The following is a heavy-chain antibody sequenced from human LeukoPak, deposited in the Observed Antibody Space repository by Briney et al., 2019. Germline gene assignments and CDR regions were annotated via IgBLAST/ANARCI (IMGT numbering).Heavy chain of an antibody. CDR1: GGSISSSSYY. CDR2: IYYSGST. CDR3: ARGHRPRSGYNLINYYYYYMDV. J-gene: IGHJ6*03. D-gene: IGHD3-22*01. Sequence: SETLSLTCTVSGGSISSSSYYWGWIRQPPGKGLEWIGSIYYSGSTYYNPSLKSRVTISVDTSKNQFSLKLSSVTAADTAVYYCARGHRPRSGYNLINYYYYYMDVWGKGTTVTVSS. V-gene: IGHV4-39*07.